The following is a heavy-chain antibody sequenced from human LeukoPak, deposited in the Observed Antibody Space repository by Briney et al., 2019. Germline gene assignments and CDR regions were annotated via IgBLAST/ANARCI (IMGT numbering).Heavy chain of an antibody. CDR1: RLTFSSYD. J-gene: IGHJ1*01. D-gene: IGHD3-22*01. V-gene: IGHV3-23*01. Sequence: GGSLRLSCAASRLTFSSYDMRCVRHAPEEGLEWVSSISVSGGNTNYADSVKDRFTISGVNSKNTLYLQMNSLRAEDTAVYYCAKDPPHYYDSSGYYPKIQYFQQWGQGTLVSVFS. CDR3: AKDPPHYYDSSGYYPKIQYFQQ. CDR2: ISVSGGNT.